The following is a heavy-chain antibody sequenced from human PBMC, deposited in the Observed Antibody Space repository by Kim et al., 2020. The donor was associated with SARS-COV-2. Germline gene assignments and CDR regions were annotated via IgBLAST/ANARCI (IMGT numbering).Heavy chain of an antibody. J-gene: IGHJ4*02. CDR3: ARARVGTKGLGY. D-gene: IGHD1-26*01. Sequence: GGSLRLSCTVSGFTFSSYTMNWVRQAPGEGLEWVSSISGSGDFIYYADSVQGRFTISRDNARQSLYLQMNSLRAEDTAVYFCARARVGTKGLGYWGQGALVTVSS. CDR2: ISGSGDFI. CDR1: GFTFSSYT. V-gene: IGHV3-21*01.